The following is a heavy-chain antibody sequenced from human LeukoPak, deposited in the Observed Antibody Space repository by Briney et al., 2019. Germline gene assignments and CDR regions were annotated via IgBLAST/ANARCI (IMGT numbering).Heavy chain of an antibody. CDR1: GGSISSYY. CDR2: IYHSGST. Sequence: SETLSLTCTVSGGSISSYYWSWIRQPPGKGLEWIGYIYHSGSTYYNPSLKSRVTISVDRSKNQFSLKLSSVTAADTAVYYCARDPQQGGFDYWGQGTLVTVSS. CDR3: ARDPQQGGFDY. V-gene: IGHV4-59*12. J-gene: IGHJ4*02. D-gene: IGHD1/OR15-1a*01.